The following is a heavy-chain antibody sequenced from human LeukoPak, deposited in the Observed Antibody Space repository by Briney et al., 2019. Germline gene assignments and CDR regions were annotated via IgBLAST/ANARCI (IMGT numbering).Heavy chain of an antibody. CDR1: GFTFGKYW. V-gene: IGHV3-72*01. J-gene: IGHJ4*02. CDR2: TGNKANSYTT. Sequence: GGSLRPSCVASGFTFGKYWMSWVRQAPGKGLEWVGRTGNKANSYTTEYAASVKGRFTISRDDSKNSLYLQMNSLKTEDTAVYYCAREGYYDSSAYYRSYFDYWGQGTLVTVSS. CDR3: AREGYYDSSAYYRSYFDY. D-gene: IGHD3-22*01.